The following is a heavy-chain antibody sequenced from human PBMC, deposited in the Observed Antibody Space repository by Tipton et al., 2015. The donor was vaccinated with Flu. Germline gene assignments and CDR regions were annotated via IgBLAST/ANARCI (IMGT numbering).Heavy chain of an antibody. CDR1: GCTFSSYW. CDR2: IYPGDSNTN. Sequence: QLVQSGAEVKKPGESLKISCKGSGCTFSSYWVAWVRQMPGKGLEWMGIIYPGDSNTNRYSPSFQGQVTISVDMSVDTAYLQWSSLKASDTAMYYCARRKGDGFNYYIFDYWGRGTLVTVSS. V-gene: IGHV5-51*03. CDR3: ARRKGDGFNYYIFDY. D-gene: IGHD5-24*01. J-gene: IGHJ4*02.